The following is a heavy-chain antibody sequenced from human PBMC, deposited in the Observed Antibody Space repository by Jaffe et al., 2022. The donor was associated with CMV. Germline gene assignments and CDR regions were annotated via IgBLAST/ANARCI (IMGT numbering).Heavy chain of an antibody. CDR1: GYTFTGYY. CDR3: ARFLYSSSWYPDAFDI. Sequence: QVQLVQSGAEVKKPGASVKVSCKASGYTFTGYYMHWVRQAPGQGLEWMGWINPNSGGTNYAQKFQGRVTMTRDTSISTAYMELSRLRSDDTAVYYCARFLYSSSWYPDAFDIWGQGTMVTVSS. J-gene: IGHJ3*02. D-gene: IGHD6-13*01. V-gene: IGHV1-2*02. CDR2: INPNSGGT.